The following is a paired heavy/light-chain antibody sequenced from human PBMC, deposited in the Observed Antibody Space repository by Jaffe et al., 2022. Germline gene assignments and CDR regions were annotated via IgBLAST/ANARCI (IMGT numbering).Light chain of an antibody. V-gene: IGLV2-14*01. J-gene: IGLJ3*02. Sequence: QSALTQPASMSGSPGQSITISCTGTSSDVGGYNYVSWYQQHPGKAPKLMIYEVGNRPSGVSSRFSGSKSGNTASLTISGLQTEDEADYYCSSYRNSTRVFGGGTKLTVL. CDR2: EVG. CDR1: SSDVGGYNY. CDR3: SSYRNSTRV.
Heavy chain of an antibody. V-gene: IGHV3-30*18. CDR1: GFTFSNYG. CDR3: AKDYSSGDI. Sequence: QVQLVESGGGVAQPGRSLRLSCAASGFTFSNYGMHWVRQAPGKGLEWVAVISYDASNKYYSDSVKGRFTISRDNSKNTLYLLMNSLRAEDTAMYYCAKDYSSGDIWGQGTMVTVSS. CDR2: ISYDASNK. D-gene: IGHD6-19*01. J-gene: IGHJ3*02.